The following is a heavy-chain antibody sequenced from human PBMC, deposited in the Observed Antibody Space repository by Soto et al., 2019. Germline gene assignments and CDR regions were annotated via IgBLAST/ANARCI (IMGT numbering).Heavy chain of an antibody. CDR3: ARDLIGYSYVLDY. Sequence: GASVKVSCKASGGTFSSYAISWVRRAPGQGLEWMGGIIPIFGTANYAQKFQGRVTITADKSTSTAYMELSSLRSEDTAVYYCARDLIGYSYVLDYWGQGTLVTVSS. D-gene: IGHD5-18*01. J-gene: IGHJ4*02. CDR1: GGTFSSYA. CDR2: IIPIFGTA. V-gene: IGHV1-69*06.